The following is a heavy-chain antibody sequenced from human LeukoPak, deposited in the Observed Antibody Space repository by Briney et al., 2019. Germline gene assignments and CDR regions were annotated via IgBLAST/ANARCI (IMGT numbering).Heavy chain of an antibody. V-gene: IGHV1-18*01. D-gene: IGHD6-6*01. J-gene: IGHJ3*02. CDR1: GYTFTSYG. CDR3: ARPRTTSSSPNAFDI. Sequence: ASVKVSCKASGYTFTSYGISWVRQAPGQGLEWMGWISAYNGNTNYAQKLQGRVTMTTDTSTSTAYMELRSLRSDDTAVYYCARPRTTSSSPNAFDIWGQGTMVTVSS. CDR2: ISAYNGNT.